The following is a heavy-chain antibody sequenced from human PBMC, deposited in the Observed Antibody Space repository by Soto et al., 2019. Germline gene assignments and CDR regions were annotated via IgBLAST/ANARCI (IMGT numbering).Heavy chain of an antibody. CDR2: INHSGST. D-gene: IGHD3-9*01. V-gene: IGHV4-34*01. CDR1: GGSFSGYY. J-gene: IGHJ4*02. Sequence: SETLSLTCAVYGGSFSGYYWSWIRQPPGKGLEWIGEINHSGSTNYNPSPKSRVTISVDTSKNQFSLKLSSVTAADTAVYYCARAPAPVLRYFDWLPYYFDYWGQGTLVTVSS. CDR3: ARAPAPVLRYFDWLPYYFDY.